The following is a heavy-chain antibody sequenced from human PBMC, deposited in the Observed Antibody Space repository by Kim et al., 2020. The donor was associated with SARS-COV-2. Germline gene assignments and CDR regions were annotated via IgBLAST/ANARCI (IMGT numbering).Heavy chain of an antibody. CDR3: ARWVAAAGRVWWFDP. V-gene: IGHV1-18*01. D-gene: IGHD6-13*01. CDR2: ISAYNGNT. J-gene: IGHJ5*02. CDR1: GYTFTSYG. Sequence: ASVKVSCKASGYTFTSYGISWVRQAPGQGLEWMGWISAYNGNTNYAQKLQGRVTMTTDTSTSTAYMELRSLRSDDTAVYYCARWVAAAGRVWWFDPWGQGTLVTVSS.